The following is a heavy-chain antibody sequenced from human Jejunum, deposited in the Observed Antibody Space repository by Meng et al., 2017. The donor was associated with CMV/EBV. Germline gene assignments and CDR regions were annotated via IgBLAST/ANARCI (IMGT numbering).Heavy chain of an antibody. CDR1: GACINSEWW. V-gene: IGHV4-4*02. CDR3: AISPNQDPGP. CDR2: IYQTGNT. Sequence: TCAGSGACINSEWWWSWVRQPPGKELEWIGKIYQTGNTKYNTSLRSRVTISMDKSKNQFSLNLSSVTAADTAFYYCAISPNQDPGPWGQGTLVTVSS. D-gene: IGHD1-14*01. J-gene: IGHJ5*02.